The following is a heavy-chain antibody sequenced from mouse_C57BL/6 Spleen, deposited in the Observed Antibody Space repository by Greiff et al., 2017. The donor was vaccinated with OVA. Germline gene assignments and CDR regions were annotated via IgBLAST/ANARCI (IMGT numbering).Heavy chain of an antibody. Sequence: VQLQQSGPELVKPGASVKISCKASGYSFTGYYMNWVKQSPDKSLEWIGEINPSTGGTTYNQKFKAKATLTVDKSSSTAYMQLKSLTSEDSAVYYCAKLGEAMDYWGQGTSVTVSS. D-gene: IGHD4-1*01. CDR1: GYSFTGYY. CDR3: AKLGEAMDY. V-gene: IGHV1-42*01. CDR2: INPSTGGT. J-gene: IGHJ4*01.